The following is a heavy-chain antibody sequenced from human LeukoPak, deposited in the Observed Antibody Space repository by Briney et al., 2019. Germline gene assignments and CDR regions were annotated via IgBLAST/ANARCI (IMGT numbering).Heavy chain of an antibody. CDR3: ASTDHSSSWLYYYYYYMDV. V-gene: IGHV3-21*01. CDR1: GFTFSSYS. D-gene: IGHD6-13*01. CDR2: ISSSSSYI. J-gene: IGHJ6*03. Sequence: GGSLRLSCAASGFTFSSYSMNWVRQAPGKGLEWVSSISSSSSYIYYADSVKGRLTISRDNAKNSLYLQMNSLRAEDTAVYYCASTDHSSSWLYYYYYYMDVWGKGTTVTVSS.